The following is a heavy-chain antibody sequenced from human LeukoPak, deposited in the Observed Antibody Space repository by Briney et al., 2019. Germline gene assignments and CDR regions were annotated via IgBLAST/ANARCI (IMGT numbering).Heavy chain of an antibody. CDR3: AKDLTYCSSTSCRLRAYYYYYGMDV. CDR1: GFTLSSYG. V-gene: IGHV3-30*18. J-gene: IGHJ6*02. D-gene: IGHD2-2*01. Sequence: GGSLRLSCAASGFTLSSYGMHWVRQAPGKGLEWVAVISYDGSNKYYADSVKGRFTISRDNSKNTLYLQMNSLRAEDTAVYYCAKDLTYCSSTSCRLRAYYYYYGMDVWGQGTTVTVSS. CDR2: ISYDGSNK.